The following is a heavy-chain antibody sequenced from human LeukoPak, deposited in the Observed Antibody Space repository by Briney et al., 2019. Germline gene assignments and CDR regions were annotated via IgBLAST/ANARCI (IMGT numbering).Heavy chain of an antibody. D-gene: IGHD3-3*01. V-gene: IGHV3-23*01. CDR3: AKRPISGNDKSFDY. CDR2: IRESSGDT. Sequence: QPGGSLRLSCAASGFTVRNYAMNWVRQAPGKGLEWVSTIRESSGDTYYEDYVKGRFTISRDISKNTVYLQMISLRVEDTAVYFCAKRPISGNDKSFDYWGQGTLVTVSS. J-gene: IGHJ4*02. CDR1: GFTVRNYA.